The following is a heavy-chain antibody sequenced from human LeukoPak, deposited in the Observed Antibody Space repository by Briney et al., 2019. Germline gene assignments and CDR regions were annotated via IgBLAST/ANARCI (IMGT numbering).Heavy chain of an antibody. J-gene: IGHJ4*02. Sequence: GGSLRLSCAASGFTFDDNGMSWVRQVPGKGLEWVSGISWNGGDTGYAASVKGRFTISRDSAKNSLYLQMNSLRAEDTAFYCCARDGSGWYSDYWGQGTLVTVSS. V-gene: IGHV3-20*04. CDR3: ARDGSGWYSDY. CDR2: ISWNGGDT. D-gene: IGHD6-19*01. CDR1: GFTFDDNG.